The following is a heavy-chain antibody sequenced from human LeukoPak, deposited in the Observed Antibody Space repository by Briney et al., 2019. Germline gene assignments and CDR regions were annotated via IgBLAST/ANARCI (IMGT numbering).Heavy chain of an antibody. CDR2: INPNSGGT. CDR3: AAGIGSRPEYFHY. J-gene: IGHJ1*01. CDR1: GYTFTDYY. Sequence: GASVKVSCKASGYTFTDYYMHWVRQAPGQGPEWMGWINPNSGGTNYAQEFQGRVTMTRDTSISTAYMELSSLRSEDTAVYYCAAGIGSRPEYFHYWGQGTLVTVSS. D-gene: IGHD1-26*01. V-gene: IGHV1-2*02.